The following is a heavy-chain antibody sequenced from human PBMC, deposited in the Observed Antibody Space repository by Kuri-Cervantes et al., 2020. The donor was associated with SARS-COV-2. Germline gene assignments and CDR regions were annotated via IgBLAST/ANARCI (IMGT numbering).Heavy chain of an antibody. CDR1: GFTFSSYA. CDR3: AKVGLAQNDFWSGYYTG. J-gene: IGHJ4*02. CDR2: VYSSDART. V-gene: IGHV3-23*05. D-gene: IGHD3-3*01. Sequence: GGSLRLSCAASGFTFSSYAVSWVRQAPGRGLEWVAVVYSSDARTYYADSAKGRFSISRDNSKNTVYLQMNSLRVEDTAVYYCAKVGLAQNDFWSGYYTGWGQGTLVTVSS.